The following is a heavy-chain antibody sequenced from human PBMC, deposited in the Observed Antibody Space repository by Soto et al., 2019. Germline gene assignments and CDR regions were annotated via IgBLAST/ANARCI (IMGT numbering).Heavy chain of an antibody. CDR1: GFTFSDYG. Sequence: QVQLVESGGGVVQPGRSLRLSCAASGFTFSDYGMHWVRQAPGKGLEWVAVISYDERNKYYADSVKGRFTISRDNSKNTLYLQMNSLKTEDTAVYYCTTDRWELPQGGDYWGQGTLVTVSS. J-gene: IGHJ4*02. D-gene: IGHD1-26*01. CDR2: ISYDERNK. V-gene: IGHV3-30*03. CDR3: TTDRWELPQGGDY.